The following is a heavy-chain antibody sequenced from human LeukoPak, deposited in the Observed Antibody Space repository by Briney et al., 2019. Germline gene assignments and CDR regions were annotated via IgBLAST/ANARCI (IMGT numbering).Heavy chain of an antibody. D-gene: IGHD4-17*01. CDR3: ARDPTTVTTWFDP. V-gene: IGHV4-4*07. Sequence: SETLSLTCTVSGGSISSYYWSWIRQPAGKGLEWIGRIYTSGSTNYNHSLKSRVAISVDTSKNQFSLKLSPVTAADTAVYYCARDPTTVTTWFDPWGQGTLVTVSS. CDR1: GGSISSYY. CDR2: IYTSGST. J-gene: IGHJ5*02.